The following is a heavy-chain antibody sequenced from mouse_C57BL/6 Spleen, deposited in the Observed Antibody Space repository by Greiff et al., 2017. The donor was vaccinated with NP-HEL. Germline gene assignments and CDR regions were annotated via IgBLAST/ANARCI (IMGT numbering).Heavy chain of an antibody. CDR1: GFTFTDYY. CDR2: IRNKANGYTT. J-gene: IGHJ4*01. V-gene: IGHV7-3*01. CDR3: ARLLRSEAMDY. Sequence: EVKVVESGGGLVQPGGSLSLSCAASGFTFTDYYMSWVRQPPGKALEWLGFIRNKANGYTTEYSASVKGRFTISRDNSQSILYLQMNALRAEDSATYYCARLLRSEAMDYWGQGTSVTVSS. D-gene: IGHD1-1*01.